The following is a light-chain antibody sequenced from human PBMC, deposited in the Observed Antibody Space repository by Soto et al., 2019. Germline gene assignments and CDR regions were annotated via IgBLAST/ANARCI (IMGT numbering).Light chain of an antibody. J-gene: IGLJ1*01. Sequence: QSVLTQPPSASGSPGQSVTISCTGTSSDVGGYNYVSWYQQHPGNAPKLMIYEVTKRPSGVPDRFSGSKSGNTASLTFSGLQAEDEAAYYCSSYAGTSSQVFGTGTKVTVL. CDR1: SSDVGGYNY. V-gene: IGLV2-8*01. CDR2: EVT. CDR3: SSYAGTSSQV.